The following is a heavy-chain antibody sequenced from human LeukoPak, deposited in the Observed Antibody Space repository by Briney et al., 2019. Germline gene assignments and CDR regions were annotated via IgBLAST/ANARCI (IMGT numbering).Heavy chain of an antibody. D-gene: IGHD3-10*01. V-gene: IGHV3-21*01. CDR3: ARSEYYGSGSYRGGDY. Sequence: GGSLRLSCAASGFTFSSYSMNWVRQAQGKGLEWVSSISSSSSYIYYADSVKGRFTISRDNAKNSLYLQMNSLRAEDTAVYYCARSEYYGSGSYRGGDYWGQGTLVTVSS. J-gene: IGHJ4*02. CDR2: ISSSSSYI. CDR1: GFTFSSYS.